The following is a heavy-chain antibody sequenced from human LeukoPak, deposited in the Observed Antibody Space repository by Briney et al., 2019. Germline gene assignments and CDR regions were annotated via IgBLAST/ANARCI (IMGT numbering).Heavy chain of an antibody. CDR1: VGSFSGYY. Sequence: SETLSLTCAVYVGSFSGYYWSWIRQPPGKGLECIGETNHSGSTNYNSSLKSRVTISVDTSKNQFSLKLSSVTAADTAVYYCARGYYGSGSHCCHMDVWGKGTTITVS. J-gene: IGHJ6*03. CDR2: TNHSGST. D-gene: IGHD3-10*01. CDR3: ARGYYGSGSHCCHMDV. V-gene: IGHV4-34*01.